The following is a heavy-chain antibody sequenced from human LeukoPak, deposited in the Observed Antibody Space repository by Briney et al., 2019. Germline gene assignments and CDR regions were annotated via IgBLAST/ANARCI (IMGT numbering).Heavy chain of an antibody. CDR2: ISGSGSST. J-gene: IGHJ4*02. CDR3: AKDPYCSGGSCYSEIGY. D-gene: IGHD2-15*01. Sequence: GGSLRLSCAASGFTFSSYAMSWVRQAPGKGLEWVSAISGSGSSTYYADSVKGRFTIPRDNSKNTLYLQMNSLRAEDTAVYYWAKDPYCSGGSCYSEIGYWGQGTLVTVSS. CDR1: GFTFSSYA. V-gene: IGHV3-23*01.